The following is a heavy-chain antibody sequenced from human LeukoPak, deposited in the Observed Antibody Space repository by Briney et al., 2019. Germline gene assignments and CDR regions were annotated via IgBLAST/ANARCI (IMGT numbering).Heavy chain of an antibody. D-gene: IGHD2-15*01. J-gene: IGHJ6*03. V-gene: IGHV3-23*01. Sequence: GGSLRLSCAASGFPFSDYGMSWVRQAPGKGLDWVSGISVSGTSTYYADSVKGRFTISRDNSKNTLYLQMNSLRAEDTAVYYCTDRGVGYYYMDVWGKGTTVTVSS. CDR2: ISVSGTST. CDR3: TDRGVGYYYMDV. CDR1: GFPFSDYG.